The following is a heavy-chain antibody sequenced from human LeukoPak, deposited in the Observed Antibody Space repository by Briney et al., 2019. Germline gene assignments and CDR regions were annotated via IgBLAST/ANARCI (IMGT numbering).Heavy chain of an antibody. CDR2: IYYSGST. J-gene: IGHJ5*02. D-gene: IGHD3-3*01. CDR1: GGSISSYY. CDR3: ARAVTIFGVAFPSWFDP. Sequence: SETLSLTCTVSGGSISSYYWSWIRQPPGKGREWIGYIYYSGSTNYNPSLKSRVTISVDTSKNQYSLKLSSVTAADTAVYYCARAVTIFGVAFPSWFDPWGQGTLVTVSS. V-gene: IGHV4-59*01.